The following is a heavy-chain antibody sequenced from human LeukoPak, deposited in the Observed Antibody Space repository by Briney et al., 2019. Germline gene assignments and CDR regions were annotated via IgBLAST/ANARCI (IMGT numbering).Heavy chain of an antibody. CDR2: IYHSGST. Sequence: SETLSLTCAVSGYSISSGYYWGCIRQPPGKGLEWIGSIYHSGSTYYNPSLKSRVTISVDTSKNQFSLKLSSVTAADTAVYYCHSTAARGADAFDIWGQGTMVTVSS. J-gene: IGHJ3*02. D-gene: IGHD3-10*01. CDR1: GYSISSGYY. V-gene: IGHV4-38-2*01. CDR3: HSTAARGADAFDI.